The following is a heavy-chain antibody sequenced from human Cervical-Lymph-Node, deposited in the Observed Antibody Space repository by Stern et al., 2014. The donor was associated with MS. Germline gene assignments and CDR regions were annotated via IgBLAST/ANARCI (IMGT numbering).Heavy chain of an antibody. Sequence: EVQLVESGEGLVQPGGSLRLSCAASGFIFSDYWMTWVRQAPGKGLEWVANIKQDGSERYYGDSVKGRFTISRDNAKNSLFLQMHSLRGEDTAVYYCVRGSRSWFPLYYFDYWGQGTQVVVSS. CDR3: VRGSRSWFPLYYFDY. J-gene: IGHJ4*02. D-gene: IGHD6-13*01. CDR2: IKQDGSER. V-gene: IGHV3-7*04. CDR1: GFIFSDYW.